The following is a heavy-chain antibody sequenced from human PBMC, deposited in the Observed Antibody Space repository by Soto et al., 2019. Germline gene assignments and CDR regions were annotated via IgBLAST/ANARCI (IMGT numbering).Heavy chain of an antibody. CDR2: LNPKSGMT. D-gene: IGHD1-26*01. V-gene: IGHV1-8*01. Sequence: QVQLVQSGPEVNKPGASVEVSCKASGYTFSTYDFNWVRQAPGQGLEWMGWLNPKSGMTGSAQKFQGRVTMSRDSSISTVYMELSSLRSEDTAVYYCARVAGSPDYWGQGTLVTVSS. CDR1: GYTFSTYD. CDR3: ARVAGSPDY. J-gene: IGHJ4*02.